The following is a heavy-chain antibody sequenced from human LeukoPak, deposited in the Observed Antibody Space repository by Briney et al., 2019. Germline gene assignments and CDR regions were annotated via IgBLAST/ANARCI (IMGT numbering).Heavy chain of an antibody. CDR2: INPNSGGT. Sequence: ASVKVSCKASGYTFIDYFMHWVRQAPGQGPEWMGWINPNSGGTNYAQKFQGRVTMTRDTSVSTAYMELSSLTSDDTAVYYCARDVDLVSGRSMHRFDYWGQGTLVTVSS. J-gene: IGHJ4*02. CDR1: GYTFIDYF. D-gene: IGHD3-10*01. V-gene: IGHV1-2*02. CDR3: ARDVDLVSGRSMHRFDY.